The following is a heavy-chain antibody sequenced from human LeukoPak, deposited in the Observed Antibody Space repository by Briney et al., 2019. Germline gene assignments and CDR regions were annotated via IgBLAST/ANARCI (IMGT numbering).Heavy chain of an antibody. CDR2: IIPIFGTA. CDR3: ARGPVIEGNPDFEY. CDR1: GGTFRSYA. J-gene: IGHJ4*02. Sequence: CSVNASCKASGGTFRSYAISWVRQAPRQGLEWIGRIIPIFGTANYAQQFQGRVTITTDESTSTAYMELSSLRSEDKSVFSCARGPVIEGNPDFEYWGQGTLVTVSS. D-gene: IGHD4-23*01. V-gene: IGHV1-69*05.